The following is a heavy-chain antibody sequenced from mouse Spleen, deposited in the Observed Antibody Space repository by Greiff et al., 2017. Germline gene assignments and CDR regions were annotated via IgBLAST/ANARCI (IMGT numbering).Heavy chain of an antibody. CDR2: ISSGGSYT. V-gene: IGHV5-9-3*01. Sequence: EVQLVESGGGLVKPGGSLKLSCAASGFTFSSYAMSWVRQTPEKRLEWVATISSGGSYTYYPDSVKGRFTISRDNAKNTLYLQMSSLRSEDTAMYYCARHGIYYDHDNFDYWGQGTTLTVSS. CDR1: GFTFSSYA. CDR3: ARHGIYYDHDNFDY. J-gene: IGHJ2*01. D-gene: IGHD2-4*01.